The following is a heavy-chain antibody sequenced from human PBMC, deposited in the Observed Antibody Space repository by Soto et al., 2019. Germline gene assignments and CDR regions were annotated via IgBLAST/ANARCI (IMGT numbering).Heavy chain of an antibody. J-gene: IGHJ3*02. CDR1: GFTFSSYS. Sequence: PGGSLSLSCAASGFTFSSYSMNWVRQAPGKGLEWVSSISSSSSYIYYADSVKGRFTISRDNAKNSLYLQMNSLRAEDTAVYYCARDIPTGATIADAFDIWGQGTMVTVSS. D-gene: IGHD5-12*01. CDR2: ISSSSSYI. V-gene: IGHV3-21*01. CDR3: ARDIPTGATIADAFDI.